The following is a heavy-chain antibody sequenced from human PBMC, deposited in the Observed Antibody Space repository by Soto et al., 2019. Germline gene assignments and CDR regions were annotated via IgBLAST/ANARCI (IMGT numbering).Heavy chain of an antibody. CDR1: GGSFSCYY. Sequence: PSETLSLTCAVYGGSFSCYYWSWIRQPPGKGLEWIGEINHGGSTNYSPSLKSRLSISVDTSKNQFSLKLSSVTAADTAVYYCAREYCSGGSCHVYFDSWGQGTLVTVSS. CDR2: INHGGST. D-gene: IGHD2-15*01. V-gene: IGHV4-34*01. J-gene: IGHJ4*02. CDR3: AREYCSGGSCHVYFDS.